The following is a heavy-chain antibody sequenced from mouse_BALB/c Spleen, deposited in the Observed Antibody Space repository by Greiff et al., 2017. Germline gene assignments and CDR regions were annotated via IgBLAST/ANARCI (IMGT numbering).Heavy chain of an antibody. CDR2: ISSGGST. CDR1: GFTFSSYA. V-gene: IGHV5-6-5*01. J-gene: IGHJ1*01. D-gene: IGHD1-2*01. Sequence: EVKLMESGGGLVKPGGSLKLSCAASGFTFSSYAMSWVRQTPEKRLEWVASISSGGSTYYPDSVKGRFTISRDNARNILYLQMSSLRSEDTAMYYCARGRDTAWYFDVWGADHGHRLL. CDR3: ARGRDTAWYFDV.